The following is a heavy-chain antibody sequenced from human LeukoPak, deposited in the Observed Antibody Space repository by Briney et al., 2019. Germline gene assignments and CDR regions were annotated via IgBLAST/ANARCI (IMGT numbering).Heavy chain of an antibody. V-gene: IGHV4-38-2*01. CDR1: GYSISSGYY. J-gene: IGHJ4*02. CDR2: IYHSGST. CDR3: ASRTYYYDRRHAGFNDY. D-gene: IGHD3-22*01. Sequence: KPSETLSLTCAVSGYSISSGYYWGWIRQPPGKGLEWIGSIYHSGSTYYNPSLKSRVTISVDTSKNQFSLKLSSVTAADTAVYYCASRTYYYDRRHAGFNDYWGQGTLVTVSS.